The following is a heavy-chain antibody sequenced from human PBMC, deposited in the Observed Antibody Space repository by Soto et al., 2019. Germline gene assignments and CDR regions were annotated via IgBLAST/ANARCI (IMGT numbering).Heavy chain of an antibody. V-gene: IGHV1-69*06. CDR3: ASRVNGYSGYATHC. D-gene: IGHD5-12*01. Sequence: SVKVSCKASGGTFNSYGLTWVRQAPGQGLEWMGRIVPIFRTANYAQKFQGRVTITADKSTNTAYMELSSLRSEDTAVYYCASRVNGYSGYATHCWGQLTPVTASS. CDR2: IVPIFRTA. J-gene: IGHJ4*02. CDR1: GGTFNSYG.